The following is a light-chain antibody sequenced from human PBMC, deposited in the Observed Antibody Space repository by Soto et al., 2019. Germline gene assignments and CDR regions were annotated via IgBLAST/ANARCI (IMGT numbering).Light chain of an antibody. CDR2: GSS. J-gene: IGKJ2*01. CDR3: HLYGGSPPHT. Sequence: EIVLTQSPGTLSLSPGERATLSCRASQSVSSNHLAWYQQXXXXAPRLLIYGSSSRATGIPDRFSGXXXGTXXTLTISRLEPEDFAVYFCHLYGGSPPHTFGQGTKVEIK. V-gene: IGKV3-20*01. CDR1: QSVSSNH.